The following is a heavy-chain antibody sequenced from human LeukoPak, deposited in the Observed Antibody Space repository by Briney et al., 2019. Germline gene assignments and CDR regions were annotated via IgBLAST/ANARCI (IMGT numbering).Heavy chain of an antibody. Sequence: GASAKVSCKASGYTFTGYYMHWVRQAPGQGLEWMGWINPNSGGTNFAQKFQGRVTMTRDTSISTAYMELSRLRSDDTAVYYCARFHGSMNFDYWGQGTLVTVSS. CDR1: GYTFTGYY. V-gene: IGHV1-2*02. CDR3: ARFHGSMNFDY. CDR2: INPNSGGT. J-gene: IGHJ4*02.